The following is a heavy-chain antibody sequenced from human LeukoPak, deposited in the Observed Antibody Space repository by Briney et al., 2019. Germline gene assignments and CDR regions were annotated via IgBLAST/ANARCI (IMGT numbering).Heavy chain of an antibody. J-gene: IGHJ4*02. CDR2: IKKDGSEK. V-gene: IGHV3-7*01. D-gene: IGHD5-12*01. CDR1: GFTFSSYW. Sequence: GGSLRLSCAASGFTFSSYWMSWVRQAPGKGLEWVANIKKDGSEKKYVDSVKGRFTISRDNAKNSLYLQMNSLRAEDTAVYYCARDGGYSGYDPRIDYWGQGTLVTVSS. CDR3: ARDGGYSGYDPRIDY.